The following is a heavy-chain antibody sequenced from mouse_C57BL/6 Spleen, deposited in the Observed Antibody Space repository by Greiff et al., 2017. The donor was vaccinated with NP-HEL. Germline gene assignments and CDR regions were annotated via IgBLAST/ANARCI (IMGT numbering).Heavy chain of an antibody. CDR1: GYTFTSYW. CDR3: ARRDRGRSYPWYFEG. J-gene: IGHJ1*03. D-gene: IGHD1-1*01. V-gene: IGHV1-72*01. CDR2: IDPNSGGT. Sequence: QVQLQQPGAELVKPGASVKLSCKASGYTFTSYWMHWVKQRPGRGLEWIGRIDPNSGGTKYNEKFKSKATLTVDKSSSTAYMQLSSRASDDSAVDYCARRDRGRSYPWYFEGWGTGTTVTVSS.